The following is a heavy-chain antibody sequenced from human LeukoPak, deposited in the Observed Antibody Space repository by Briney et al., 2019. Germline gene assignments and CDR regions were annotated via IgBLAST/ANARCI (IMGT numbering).Heavy chain of an antibody. CDR1: GFTFSSYW. V-gene: IGHV3-7*01. CDR3: AKDLGGVTLFDY. D-gene: IGHD3-16*01. J-gene: IGHJ4*02. Sequence: GGSLRLSRAASGFTFSSYWMSWVRQAPGKGLEWVAHIKQDGSEKYYVDSLKGRFTISRDNTKNPLYLQMNSLRAEDTAVYYCAKDLGGVTLFDYWGQGTLVTVSS. CDR2: IKQDGSEK.